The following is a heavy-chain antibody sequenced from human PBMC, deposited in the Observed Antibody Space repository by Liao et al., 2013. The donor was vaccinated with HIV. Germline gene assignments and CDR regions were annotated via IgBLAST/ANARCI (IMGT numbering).Heavy chain of an antibody. D-gene: IGHD1-1*01. CDR3: AREGTGTTIVADAFDI. V-gene: IGHV4-4*07. CDR2: IYTSGST. CDR1: GGSISSYY. J-gene: IGHJ3*02. Sequence: QVQLQESGPGLVKPSETLSLTCTVSGGSISSYYWSWIRQPAGKGLEWLGRIYTSGSTNYNPSLKSRVTISVDTSKNQFSLKLSSVTAADTAVYYCAREGTGTTIVADAFDIWGQGTMVTVSS.